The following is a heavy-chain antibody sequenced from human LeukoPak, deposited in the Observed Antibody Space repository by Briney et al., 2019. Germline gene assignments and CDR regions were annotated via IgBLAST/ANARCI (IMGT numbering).Heavy chain of an antibody. V-gene: IGHV3-30*02. D-gene: IGHD2-15*01. CDR2: IRYDGSNK. CDR1: GFTFSDYV. CDR3: ARDPGYCSGGSCARTDY. Sequence: GGSLRLSCAASGFTFSDYVMHWVRQAPGKGLEWVAFIRYDGSNKYFADSVKGRFTISRDNAKNSLYLQMNSLRAEDTAVYYCARDPGYCSGGSCARTDYWGQGTLVTVSS. J-gene: IGHJ4*02.